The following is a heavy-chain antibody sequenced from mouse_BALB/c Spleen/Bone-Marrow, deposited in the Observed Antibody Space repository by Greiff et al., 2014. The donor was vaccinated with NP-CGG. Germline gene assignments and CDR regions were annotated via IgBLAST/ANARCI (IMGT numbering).Heavy chain of an antibody. CDR3: SRLSYDYDGAWFAY. J-gene: IGHJ3*01. Sequence: VHVKQSGGDLVRPGGSLKLSCAASGFTFSSYDMSWARQTPDKRLEWVATIGSGGSYTYYPDSVKGRFTISRDNAKNTLYLQMSRTKSEDTAMYYCSRLSYDYDGAWFAYWGQGTLVTVSA. V-gene: IGHV5-6*01. D-gene: IGHD2-4*01. CDR1: GFTFSSYD. CDR2: IGSGGSYT.